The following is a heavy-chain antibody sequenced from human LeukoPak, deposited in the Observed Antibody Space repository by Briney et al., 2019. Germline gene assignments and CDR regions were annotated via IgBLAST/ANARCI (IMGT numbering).Heavy chain of an antibody. Sequence: SVKVSCKASGGTFSSYAISWVRQAPGQGLEWMGRIIPILGIANYAQKFQGRVTITADKSTSTAYMELSSLRSEDTAVYDCAGLAYCGGDCYSEYDAFDIWGQGTMVTVSS. J-gene: IGHJ3*02. CDR1: GGTFSSYA. V-gene: IGHV1-69*04. D-gene: IGHD2-21*02. CDR2: IIPILGIA. CDR3: AGLAYCGGDCYSEYDAFDI.